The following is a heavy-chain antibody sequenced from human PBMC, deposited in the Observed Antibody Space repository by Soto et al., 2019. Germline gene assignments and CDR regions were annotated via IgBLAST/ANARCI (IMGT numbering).Heavy chain of an antibody. V-gene: IGHV3-7*01. CDR2: IKQDGSEK. CDR3: ARFERLRLLDYYYYYMDV. J-gene: IGHJ6*03. Sequence: PGGSLRLSCAASGFTFSSYWMSWVRQAPGKGLEWVANIKQDGSEKYYVDSVKGRFTISRDNAKNSLYLQMNSLRAEDTAVYYCARFERLRLLDYYYYYMDVWGKGTTVTVSS. D-gene: IGHD5-12*01. CDR1: GFTFSSYW.